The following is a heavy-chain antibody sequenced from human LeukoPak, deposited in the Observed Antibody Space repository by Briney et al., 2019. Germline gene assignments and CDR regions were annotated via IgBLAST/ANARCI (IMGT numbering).Heavy chain of an antibody. CDR2: VNPNSGKT. J-gene: IGHJ3*01. CDR1: GGTFSSYV. CDR3: ARPNYDLHDAYDF. Sequence: ASVKVSCKASGGTFSSYVISWVRQAPGQGLEWVGYVNPNSGKTGYAVKFQGRVTITRNTSISTSYLEVTSLRSEDTAVYYCARPNYDLHDAYDFWGQGTMVTVSS. D-gene: IGHD3-3*01. V-gene: IGHV1-8*03.